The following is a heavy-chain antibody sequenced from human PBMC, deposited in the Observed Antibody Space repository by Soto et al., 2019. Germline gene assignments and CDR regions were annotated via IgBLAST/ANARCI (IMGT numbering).Heavy chain of an antibody. D-gene: IGHD6-25*01. Sequence: SETLSLTCTVSGGSISSGDYYWSWIRQPPGKGLEWIGYIYYSGSTYYNPSLKSRVTISVDTSKNQFSLKLSSVTAADTAVYYCAREYGSGSLNWFDLRGQGTLFTVSS. J-gene: IGHJ5*02. V-gene: IGHV4-30-4*01. CDR3: AREYGSGSLNWFDL. CDR2: IYYSGST. CDR1: GGSISSGDYY.